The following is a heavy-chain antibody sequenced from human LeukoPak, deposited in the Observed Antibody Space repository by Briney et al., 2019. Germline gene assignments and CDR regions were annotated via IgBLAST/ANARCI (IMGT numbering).Heavy chain of an antibody. CDR2: FDPEDGET. CDR3: ATDRGIAARPGFDY. D-gene: IGHD6-6*01. J-gene: IGHJ4*02. CDR1: GYTLTELS. Sequence: ASVKVSCEVSGYTLTELSMHWVRQAPGKGLEWMGGFDPEDGETIYAQKFQGRVTMTEDTSTDTAYMELSSLRSEDTAVYYRATDRGIAARPGFDYWGQGTLVTVSS. V-gene: IGHV1-24*01.